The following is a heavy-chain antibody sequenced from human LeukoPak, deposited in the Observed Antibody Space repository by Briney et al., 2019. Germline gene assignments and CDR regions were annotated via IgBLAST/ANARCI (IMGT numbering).Heavy chain of an antibody. V-gene: IGHV1-69*13. CDR1: GGTFSSYA. CDR2: TSPSCGTV. CDR3: ARTYFDWYYYYGMDV. D-gene: IGHD3-9*01. Sequence: ASVKVSCKASGGTFSSYAISWVRQAPGQGVEWMGRTSPSCGTVNYAQKFQGRVTISADESTSTAYMELSSLRSEDTAVYYCARTYFDWYYYYGMDVWGQGTTVTVSS. J-gene: IGHJ6*02.